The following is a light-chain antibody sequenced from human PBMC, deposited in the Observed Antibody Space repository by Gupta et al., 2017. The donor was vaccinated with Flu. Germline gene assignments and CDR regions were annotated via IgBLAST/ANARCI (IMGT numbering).Light chain of an antibody. V-gene: IGLV2-14*01. CDR2: EVS. CDR3: SSVTSTSTVV. J-gene: IGLJ2*01. CDR1: SSDVGGYKF. Sequence: QSALTQPASVSGSPGQSITIPCTGTSSDVGGYKFVSWYQQYPGKAPKVMIYEVSNRPSGVSDRFSGSKSANTASLTISGLLAEDEADYYCSSVTSTSTVVFGGGTKLTVL.